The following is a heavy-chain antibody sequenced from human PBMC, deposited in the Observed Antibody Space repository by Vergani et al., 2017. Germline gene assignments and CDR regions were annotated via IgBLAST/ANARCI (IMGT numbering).Heavy chain of an antibody. CDR2: INPSGGST. CDR1: GYTFTSYY. CDR3: ARANYGESELDY. J-gene: IGHJ4*02. V-gene: IGHV1-46*03. Sequence: QVQLVQSGAEVKKPGASVKVSCKASGYTFTSYYMHWVRQAPGQGLEWMGIINPSGGSTSYAQKFQGGVTMTRDTSTSTVYMELSSLGSEDTAVYYCARANYGESELDYWGQGTLVTVSS. D-gene: IGHD3-10*01.